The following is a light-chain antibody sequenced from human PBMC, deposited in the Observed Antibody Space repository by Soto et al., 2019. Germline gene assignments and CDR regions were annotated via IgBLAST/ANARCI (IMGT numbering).Light chain of an antibody. CDR3: QKLNSSPLT. CDR1: QGISSY. V-gene: IGKV1-9*01. CDR2: AAS. Sequence: IQLTQSPSSLSASVGDRVTITCRASQGISSYLAWYQQKPGKAPKLLIYAASTLQSGVPSRFGGSGSGTDFTLTISRLQPEDFAIYYCQKLNSSPLTFGQGTKVEIK. J-gene: IGKJ1*01.